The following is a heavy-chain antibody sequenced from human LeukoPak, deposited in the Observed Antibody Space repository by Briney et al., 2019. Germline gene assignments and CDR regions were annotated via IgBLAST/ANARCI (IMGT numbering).Heavy chain of an antibody. V-gene: IGHV4-34*01. CDR3: ARRLWFGALYYFDY. J-gene: IGHJ4*02. Sequence: PSETLSLTCAVYGGSFSGYYWSWIRQPPGKGLEWIGEINHSGSTNYNLSLKSRVTISVDTSKNQFSLKLSSVTAADTAVYYCARRLWFGALYYFDYWGQGTLVTVSS. D-gene: IGHD3-10*01. CDR2: INHSGST. CDR1: GGSFSGYY.